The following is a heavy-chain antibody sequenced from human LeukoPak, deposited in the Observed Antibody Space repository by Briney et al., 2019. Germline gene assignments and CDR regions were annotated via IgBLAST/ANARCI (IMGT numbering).Heavy chain of an antibody. Sequence: SETLSLTCTVSGVSISSSNSYWGWIRQPPGKGLEWIGSIYYSGNTYYNASLKSQVSISIDTSKNQFSLRLTSVTAADTAVYYCARGLLARLPYFDYWGQGTLVTVSS. J-gene: IGHJ4*02. V-gene: IGHV4-39*01. D-gene: IGHD3-16*01. CDR3: ARGLLARLPYFDY. CDR1: GVSISSSNSY. CDR2: IYYSGNT.